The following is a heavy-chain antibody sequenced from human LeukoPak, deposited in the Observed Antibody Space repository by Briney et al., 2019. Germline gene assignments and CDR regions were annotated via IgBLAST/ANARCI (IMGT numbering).Heavy chain of an antibody. Sequence: PSETLSLTCSVSGYSISSGSYWGWIRQPPGKGLEWIGSVSNSGSAYYNASLKSRVTISVDTSKNHFSLKVSSVTAADTAIYYCARFSSGWFYFDYWGQGTLVTVSS. J-gene: IGHJ4*02. CDR2: VSNSGSA. V-gene: IGHV4-38-2*02. D-gene: IGHD6-19*01. CDR3: ARFSSGWFYFDY. CDR1: GYSISSGSY.